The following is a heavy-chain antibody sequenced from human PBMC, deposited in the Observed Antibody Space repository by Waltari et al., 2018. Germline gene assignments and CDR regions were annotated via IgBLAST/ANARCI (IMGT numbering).Heavy chain of an antibody. CDR3: ARDPQSSGYVDY. V-gene: IGHV3-48*01. Sequence: EVQLVESGGGLVQPGGSLRLSCAASGFTFSSYSMNWVRQAPGKGLEWVSYISSGSSTIYYADSVKGRFTISRDNAKNSLYLQMNSLRAEDTAVYYCARDPQSSGYVDYWGQGTLVTVSS. CDR1: GFTFSSYS. CDR2: ISSGSSTI. J-gene: IGHJ4*02. D-gene: IGHD3-22*01.